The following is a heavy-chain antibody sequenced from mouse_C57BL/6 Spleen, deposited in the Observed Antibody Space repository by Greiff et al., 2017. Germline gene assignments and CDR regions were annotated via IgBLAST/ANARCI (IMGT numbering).Heavy chain of an antibody. CDR2: INPNNGGT. CDR1: GYTFTDYY. Sequence: VQLKQSGPELVKPGASVKISCKASGYTFTDYYMNWVKQSHGKSLEWIGDINPNNGGTSYNQKFKGKATLTVDKSSSTAYMELRSLTSEDSAVYYCARAPYYFDYWGQGTTLTVSS. CDR3: ARAPYYFDY. J-gene: IGHJ2*01. V-gene: IGHV1-26*01.